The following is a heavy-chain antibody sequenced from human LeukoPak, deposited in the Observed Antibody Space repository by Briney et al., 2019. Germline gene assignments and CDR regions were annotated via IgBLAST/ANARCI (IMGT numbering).Heavy chain of an antibody. D-gene: IGHD1-26*01. CDR2: MNQDGSEK. J-gene: IGHJ4*02. Sequence: PGGSLRLPCAASGFTFSSYWMSWVRQAPGKGLEWVANMNQDGSEKYYVDSVKGRFTISRDNAKNSLYLQMNNLRAEDTAVYYCARGGELLRPADYWGQGTLVTVSS. CDR1: GFTFSSYW. CDR3: ARGGELLRPADY. V-gene: IGHV3-7*01.